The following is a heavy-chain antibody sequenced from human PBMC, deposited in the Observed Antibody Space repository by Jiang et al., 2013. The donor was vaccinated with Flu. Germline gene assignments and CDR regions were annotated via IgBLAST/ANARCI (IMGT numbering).Heavy chain of an antibody. Sequence: TLTCTFSGFSLTATGAGVGWIRQPPGKALEWLALIYWDDDERYSPSLGSRLTITKDTSKNQVVLTVTNMDPVDTATYYCAHITRYCYGGRCYGGFDYWGQGTLVTVSS. CDR2: IYWDDDE. CDR1: GFSLTATGAG. D-gene: IGHD2-15*01. J-gene: IGHJ4*02. CDR3: AHITRYCYGGRCYGGFDY. V-gene: IGHV2-5*02.